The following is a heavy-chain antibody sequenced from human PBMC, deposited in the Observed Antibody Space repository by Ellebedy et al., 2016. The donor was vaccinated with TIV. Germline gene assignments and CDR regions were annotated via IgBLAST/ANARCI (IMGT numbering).Heavy chain of an antibody. V-gene: IGHV4-39*07. Sequence: SETLSLTXTVSGGSISSSSYYWGWIRQPPGKGLEWIGSIYYSGSTYYNPSLKSRVTISVDTSKNQFSLKLSSLTAADTAVYYCARYFIERWAEGGGIVVPELGHLFDYWGQGTLVTVSS. CDR3: ARYFIERWAEGGGIVVPELGHLFDY. CDR2: IYYSGST. CDR1: GGSISSSSYY. D-gene: IGHD2-2*01. J-gene: IGHJ4*02.